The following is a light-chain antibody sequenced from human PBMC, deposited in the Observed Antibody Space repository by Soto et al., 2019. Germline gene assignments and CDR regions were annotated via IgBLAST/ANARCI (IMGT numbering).Light chain of an antibody. V-gene: IGKV3-20*01. J-gene: IGKJ1*01. CDR3: QALQSSRT. CDR2: GAS. CDR1: QSLISSY. Sequence: SVLTHSPGALSLSPGEIATLSCRSSQSLISSYLAWYQQKPGQAPRLLVYGASSRATGIPDRFSGSGGGTDFTLTSSIEEADDWAEYYSQALQSSRTFGQGTKVDIK.